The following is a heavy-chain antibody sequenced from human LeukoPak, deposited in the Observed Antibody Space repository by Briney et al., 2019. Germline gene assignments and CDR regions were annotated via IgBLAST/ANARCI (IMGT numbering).Heavy chain of an antibody. D-gene: IGHD6-19*01. CDR3: ARDLDSSGWNLDFGY. J-gene: IGHJ4*02. Sequence: GGSLRLSCVASGFTFTDYFMSWVRQAPGKGLEWVAVIWYDGSNKYYADSVKGRFTISRDNSKDTLYLQMNSLRAEDTAVYYCARDLDSSGWNLDFGYWGQGTLVTVSS. CDR2: IWYDGSNK. V-gene: IGHV3-33*08. CDR1: GFTFTDYF.